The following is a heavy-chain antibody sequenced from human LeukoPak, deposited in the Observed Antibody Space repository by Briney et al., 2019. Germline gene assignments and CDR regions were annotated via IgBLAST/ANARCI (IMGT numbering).Heavy chain of an antibody. Sequence: SETLSLTCTVSGGSISSGDYYWSWIRQPPGKGLEWIGYIYYSGSTYYNPSLKSRVIISVDTSKNQFSLKLSSVTAADTAVYYCTKEYGDDNWFDPWGQGTLVTVSS. CDR1: GGSISSGDYY. D-gene: IGHD4-17*01. CDR2: IYYSGST. J-gene: IGHJ5*02. V-gene: IGHV4-30-4*01. CDR3: TKEYGDDNWFDP.